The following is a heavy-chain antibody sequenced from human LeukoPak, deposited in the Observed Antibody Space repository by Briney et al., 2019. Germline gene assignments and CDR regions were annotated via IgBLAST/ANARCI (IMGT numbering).Heavy chain of an antibody. V-gene: IGHV3-23*01. Sequence: GGSLRLSCAASRFSFSSSAMSWGRQAQRKGLGWVSAISGSGGSTYYADSVKGRFTISRDNSKNTLYLQMNSLRAEDTAVYYCAKGSYGDYYYVMDVWGQGTTVTVSS. D-gene: IGHD4-17*01. CDR3: AKGSYGDYYYVMDV. CDR1: RFSFSSSA. J-gene: IGHJ6*02. CDR2: ISGSGGST.